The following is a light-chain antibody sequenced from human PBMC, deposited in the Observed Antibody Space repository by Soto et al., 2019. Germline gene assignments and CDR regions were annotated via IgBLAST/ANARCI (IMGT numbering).Light chain of an antibody. CDR2: GAS. Sequence: EIVLTQSPGTLSLSPGERASLSCRASKSVSSNYLAWYQQKPGQAPRLLIYGASTKATGIPDRFSGSASGTDFTLTISILEPEDFAVYFCQQYGSAPRTFGQGTKLEIK. V-gene: IGKV3-20*01. CDR1: KSVSSNY. J-gene: IGKJ2*01. CDR3: QQYGSAPRT.